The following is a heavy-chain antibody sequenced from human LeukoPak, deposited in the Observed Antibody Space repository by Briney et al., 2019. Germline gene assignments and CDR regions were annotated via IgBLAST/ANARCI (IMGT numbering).Heavy chain of an antibody. J-gene: IGHJ5*02. CDR1: GFNFGNYA. CDR3: AKASVAIPQYCNS. CDR2: ISGTGSST. Sequence: PGGSLRLSCEASGFNFGNYAMNWVRQAPGKGLEWVSTISGTGSSTYYADSAKGRFTISRDNSKDTLFLQLNSLTAADTAMYFCAKASVAIPQYCNSWGQGTLVTVSS. D-gene: IGHD2-2*02. V-gene: IGHV3-23*01.